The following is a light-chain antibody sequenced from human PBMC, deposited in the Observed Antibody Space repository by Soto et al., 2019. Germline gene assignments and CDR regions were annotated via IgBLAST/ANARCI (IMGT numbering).Light chain of an antibody. CDR3: CSYAGTSTHTV. Sequence: QSALTQPASVSGSPGHSITISCTGTSSDVGSYKLVSWYPQHPGKAPKLMISEVSKRPSGISDHFSGSKSGSTASLTISGLQAEDEADYYCCSYAGTSTHTVFGGGTQLPVL. V-gene: IGLV2-23*02. CDR1: SSDVGSYKL. CDR2: EVS. J-gene: IGLJ7*01.